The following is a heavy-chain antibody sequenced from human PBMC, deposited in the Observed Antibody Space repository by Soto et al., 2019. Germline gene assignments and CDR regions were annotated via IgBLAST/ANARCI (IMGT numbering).Heavy chain of an antibody. D-gene: IGHD2-15*01. V-gene: IGHV4-30-4*01. Sequence: QVQLQESGPGLVKPSQTLSLTCTVSGGSISSGDYDWGWIRQPPGKGLEWIGYIYYRGSTYCNPSLTSRVTISVDTSKNHFSLKLSSVTAADTAVYYCARDPLVLAATHGMDVWGQGTTITVSS. J-gene: IGHJ6*02. CDR1: GGSISSGDYD. CDR3: ARDPLVLAATHGMDV. CDR2: IYYRGST.